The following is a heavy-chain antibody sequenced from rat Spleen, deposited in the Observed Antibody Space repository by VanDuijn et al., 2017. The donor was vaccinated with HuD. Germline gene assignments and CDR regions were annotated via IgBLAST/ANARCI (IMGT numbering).Heavy chain of an antibody. CDR2: ISYDGSST. CDR3: ARHPDYSNYFDY. V-gene: IGHV5-29*01. CDR1: GFTFINYD. D-gene: IGHD1-1*01. Sequence: EVQLVESGGGLVQPGRSMKLSCAASGFTFINYDMAWVRQAPTKGLEWVATISYDGSSTYYRDSVKGRFTISRDNAKSTLYLQMDSLRSEDTATYYCARHPDYSNYFDYWGQGVMVTVSS. J-gene: IGHJ2*01.